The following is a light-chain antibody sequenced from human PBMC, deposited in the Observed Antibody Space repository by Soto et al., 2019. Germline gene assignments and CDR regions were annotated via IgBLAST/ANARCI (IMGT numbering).Light chain of an antibody. Sequence: QSALTQPASVSGSPGQSITISCTGTSSDVGAYNHVSWYQHHPGKAPKLMIYDVSSQPSGVSNRFSGSKSGNTASLTISGLQAEDETDYYCSSYTTSTTYVFGTGTKVTVL. CDR3: SSYTTSTTYV. CDR2: DVS. J-gene: IGLJ1*01. CDR1: SSDVGAYNH. V-gene: IGLV2-14*03.